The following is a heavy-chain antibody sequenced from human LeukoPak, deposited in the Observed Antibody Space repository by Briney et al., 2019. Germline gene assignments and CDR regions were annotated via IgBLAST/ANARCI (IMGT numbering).Heavy chain of an antibody. Sequence: PGGSLRLSCAASGFTVSSNYMSWVRQAPGKGLEWVSVIYSGGSTYYADSVKGRFTISRDNSKNTLYLQMNSLRAEDTAVYYCARDVSDENGSSSRIHLDSWGQGTLVSVSS. D-gene: IGHD6-6*01. V-gene: IGHV3-66*01. J-gene: IGHJ4*02. CDR1: GFTVSSNY. CDR3: ARDVSDENGSSSRIHLDS. CDR2: IYSGGST.